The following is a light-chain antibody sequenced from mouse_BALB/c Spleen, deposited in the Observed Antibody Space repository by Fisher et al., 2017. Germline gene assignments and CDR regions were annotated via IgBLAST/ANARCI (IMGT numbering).Light chain of an antibody. Sequence: IVITQSTAIMSASPGEKVTITCSASSSVSYMHWFQQKPGSSPRLLIYDTSNLASGVPVRFSGSGSGTSYSLTISRMEAEDAATYYCQQWSSNPLTFGAGTKLELK. CDR3: QQWSSNPLT. V-gene: IGKV4-55*01. CDR2: DTS. J-gene: IGKJ5*01. CDR1: SSVSY.